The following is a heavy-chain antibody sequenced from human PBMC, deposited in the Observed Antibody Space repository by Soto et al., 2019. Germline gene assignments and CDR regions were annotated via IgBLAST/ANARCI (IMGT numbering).Heavy chain of an antibody. D-gene: IGHD3-3*01. V-gene: IGHV3-33*01. CDR3: ARDLLYDFWSGYSLYYYYGMDV. Sequence: QVQLVESGGGVVQPGRSLRLSCAASGFTFSSYGMHWVRQAPGKGLEWVAVIWYDGSNKYYADSVKGRFTISRDNSKNTLYLQMNSLRAEDTAVYYCARDLLYDFWSGYSLYYYYGMDVWDQGTTVTVSS. CDR1: GFTFSSYG. CDR2: IWYDGSNK. J-gene: IGHJ6*02.